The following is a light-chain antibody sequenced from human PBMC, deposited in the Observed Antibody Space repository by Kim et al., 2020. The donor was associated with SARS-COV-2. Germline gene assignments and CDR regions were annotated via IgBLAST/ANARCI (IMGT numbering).Light chain of an antibody. CDR1: VREVGGYNY. V-gene: IGLV2-11*01. J-gene: IGLJ2*01. CDR3: CSYAGSYGVV. CDR2: DVS. Sequence: GQSVTISSTGTVREVGGYNYVSWYQQHPGKAPKLMIYDVSKRPSGVPDRFSGSKSGNTASLTISGLQAEDEADYYCCSYAGSYGVVFGGGTQLTVL.